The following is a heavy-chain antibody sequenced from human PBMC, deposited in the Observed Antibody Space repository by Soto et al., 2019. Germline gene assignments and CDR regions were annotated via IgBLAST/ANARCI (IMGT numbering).Heavy chain of an antibody. CDR1: GGSISSHY. V-gene: IGHV4-59*11. CDR3: ARVGATVTSQALGFDH. Sequence: SETLSLTCTVSGGSISSHYWSWVRQPPGKGLEWIGYLYYTGSTNYNASLKSQVTMSLDTSKNQFSLMLTSVTAADTAVYYCARVGATVTSQALGFDHWGQGTPVTVSS. J-gene: IGHJ4*02. CDR2: LYYTGST. D-gene: IGHD4-17*01.